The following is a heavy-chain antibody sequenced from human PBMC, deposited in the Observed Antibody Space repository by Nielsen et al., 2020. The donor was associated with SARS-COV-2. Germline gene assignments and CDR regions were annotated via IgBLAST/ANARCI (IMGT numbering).Heavy chain of an antibody. V-gene: IGHV3-23*01. CDR1: GFIFSSYA. D-gene: IGHD6-19*01. Sequence: GESLKISCTASGFIFSSYAMSWVRQAPGKGLEWVSAISGSGGRTCYADSVKGRFTISRDKSKNTLYVLMNSLRAEDTAVYYCAKMSPPGIAVGTAEYFQHWGQGTLVTVSS. CDR2: ISGSGGRT. CDR3: AKMSPPGIAVGTAEYFQH. J-gene: IGHJ1*01.